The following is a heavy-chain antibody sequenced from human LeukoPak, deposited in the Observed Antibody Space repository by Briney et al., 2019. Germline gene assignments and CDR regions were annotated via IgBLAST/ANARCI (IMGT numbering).Heavy chain of an antibody. V-gene: IGHV1-24*01. J-gene: IGHJ4*02. CDR2: FDPEDGET. Sequence: PGGSLRLSCAASGFTFSNYGMHWVRQAPGKGLEWMGGFDPEDGETIYAQKFQGRVTMTEDTSTDTAYMELSSLRSEDTAVYYCATLAWWGQGTLVTVSS. CDR3: ATLAW. CDR1: GFTFSNYG.